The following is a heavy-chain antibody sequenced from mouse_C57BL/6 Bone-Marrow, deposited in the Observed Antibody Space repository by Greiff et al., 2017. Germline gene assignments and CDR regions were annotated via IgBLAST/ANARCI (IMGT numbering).Heavy chain of an antibody. CDR3: ARGGNYEYYYAMDY. Sequence: QVQLKQPGAELVKPGASVKLSCKASGYTFTSYWLQWVKQRPGQGLEWIGEIDPSDSCTNYNQTFKGKATLTVDTSSSTAYMQLSSLTSEDSAVYYCARGGNYEYYYAMDYWGQGTSVTVSS. V-gene: IGHV1-50*01. D-gene: IGHD2-1*01. CDR1: GYTFTSYW. CDR2: IDPSDSCT. J-gene: IGHJ4*01.